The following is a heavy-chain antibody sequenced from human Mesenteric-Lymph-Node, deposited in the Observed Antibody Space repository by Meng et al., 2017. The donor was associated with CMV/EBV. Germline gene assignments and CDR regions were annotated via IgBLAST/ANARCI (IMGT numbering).Heavy chain of an antibody. V-gene: IGHV4-39*02. CDR1: GGSVSTSTYY. D-gene: IGHD3/OR15-3a*01. CDR3: AREHSDFYEVSSYYGLDV. CDR2: IFYRGTT. Sequence: SQTLSLTCAVSGGSVSTSTYYWAWIRQPPGGGLEWIGSIFYRGTTYYNPSLNSRASISIDTSKNQFPLRVSSVTATDTAVYYCAREHSDFYEVSSYYGLDVWGQGTAVTVSS. J-gene: IGHJ6*02.